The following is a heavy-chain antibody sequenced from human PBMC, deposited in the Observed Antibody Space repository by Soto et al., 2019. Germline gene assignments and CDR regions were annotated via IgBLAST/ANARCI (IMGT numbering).Heavy chain of an antibody. D-gene: IGHD3-16*01. CDR3: VMVDNYVTPAPQDV. CDR1: GYIFVNYG. J-gene: IGHJ6*02. Sequence: QVQLVQSGDEVKKPGASVKVSCKASGYIFVNYGIAWVRQAPGQGLAWMGWISPYTGNTHSATKVQGRLTMTTDTSASTGYMDMGRLTSDDTAVYYCVMVDNYVTPAPQDVWGQGTTVTVSS. V-gene: IGHV1-18*01. CDR2: ISPYTGNT.